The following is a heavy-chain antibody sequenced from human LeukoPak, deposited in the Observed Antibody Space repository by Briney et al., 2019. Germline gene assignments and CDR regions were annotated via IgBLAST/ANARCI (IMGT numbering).Heavy chain of an antibody. Sequence: GGSLRLSCAASGFTFSSYAMHWVRQAPGKGLEYVSAISSNGGSTYYANSVKGRFTISRDNAKNSLFLQMNSLRAEDTAVYYCARGNPPPYSSPAFHHWGQGTLVTVSS. CDR2: ISSNGGST. J-gene: IGHJ1*01. V-gene: IGHV3-64*01. CDR3: ARGNPPPYSSPAFHH. CDR1: GFTFSSYA. D-gene: IGHD6-19*01.